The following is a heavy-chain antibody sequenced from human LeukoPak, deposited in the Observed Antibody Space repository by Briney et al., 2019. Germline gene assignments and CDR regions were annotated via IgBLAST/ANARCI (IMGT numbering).Heavy chain of an antibody. V-gene: IGHV1-2*06. D-gene: IGHD3-10*01. CDR3: ARYSRGYNWFDP. CDR1: GYTFTGYY. J-gene: IGHJ5*02. Sequence: GASVKVSCKASGYTFTGYYTHWVRQAPGQGLEWMGRINPNSGGTNYAQKFQGRVTMTRDTSISTAYMELSRLRSDDTAVYYCARYSRGYNWFDPWGQGTLVTVSS. CDR2: INPNSGGT.